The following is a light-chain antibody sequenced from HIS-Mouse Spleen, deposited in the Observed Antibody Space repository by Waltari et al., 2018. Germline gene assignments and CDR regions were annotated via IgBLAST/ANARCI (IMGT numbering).Light chain of an antibody. CDR2: GAS. V-gene: IGKV3-20*01. J-gene: IGKJ2*01. Sequence: DIVLTQSPGTLSLSPGERATFPCRASQSVRSSYLAWYQQKPGQAPRLLIYGASSRATGIPDRFSGSGSGTDFTLTISRLEPEDFAVYYCQQYGSSPTFGQGTKLEIK. CDR3: QQYGSSPT. CDR1: QSVRSSY.